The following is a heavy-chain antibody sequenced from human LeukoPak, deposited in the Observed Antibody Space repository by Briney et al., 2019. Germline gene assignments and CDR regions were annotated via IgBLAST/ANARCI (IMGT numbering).Heavy chain of an antibody. Sequence: SVKVSCKASGGTFSSYAISWVRQAPGQGLEWMGGIIPIFGTANYAQKFQGRVTITADESTSTAYMELSSLRSEDTAVYYCTRVIGSGWYNWFDPWGQGTLVTVSS. CDR2: IIPIFGTA. J-gene: IGHJ5*02. D-gene: IGHD6-19*01. CDR1: GGTFSSYA. CDR3: TRVIGSGWYNWFDP. V-gene: IGHV1-69*13.